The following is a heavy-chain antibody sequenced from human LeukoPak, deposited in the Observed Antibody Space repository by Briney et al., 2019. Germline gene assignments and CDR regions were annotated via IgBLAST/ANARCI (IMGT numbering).Heavy chain of an antibody. Sequence: SETLSLTCTVSGGSISSYYWSWIRQPPGKGLEWIGYIYYSGSTNYNPSLKSRVTISVDTSKNQFSLKLSSVTAADTAVYYCARTIVSPYYFDYWGQGTLVTVSS. D-gene: IGHD4/OR15-4a*01. J-gene: IGHJ4*02. CDR1: GGSISSYY. CDR3: ARTIVSPYYFDY. CDR2: IYYSGST. V-gene: IGHV4-59*08.